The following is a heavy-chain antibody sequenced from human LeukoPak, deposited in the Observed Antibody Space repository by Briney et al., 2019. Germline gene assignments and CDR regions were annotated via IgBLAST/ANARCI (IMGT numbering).Heavy chain of an antibody. CDR1: GYTFTGYY. V-gene: IGHV1-2*04. Sequence: ASVKVSCKPSGYTFTGYYMHWVRQAPGQRLEWMGWINPNSGGTNYAQKFQGWVTMTRDTSISTAYMELSRLRSDDTAVYYCARGLSIGYCSSTSCHAEYFQHWGQGTLVTVSS. CDR3: ARGLSIGYCSSTSCHAEYFQH. CDR2: INPNSGGT. J-gene: IGHJ1*01. D-gene: IGHD2-2*01.